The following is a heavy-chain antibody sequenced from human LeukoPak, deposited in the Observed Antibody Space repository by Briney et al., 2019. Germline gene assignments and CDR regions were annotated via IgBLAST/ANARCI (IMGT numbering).Heavy chain of an antibody. CDR1: GFIFSRHW. CDR2: VKKDDTYR. D-gene: IGHD3-3*02. J-gene: IGHJ4*02. CDR3: VRDDDIYGFDY. V-gene: IGHV3-74*01. Sequence: GGSLRLSCAASGFIFSRHWMHWVRQAPGEGLECVARVKKDDTYRDYADSVKGRFTISRDNAKNTLYLQMNCLRVEDTARYYCVRDDDIYGFDYWGQGTVVTVSS.